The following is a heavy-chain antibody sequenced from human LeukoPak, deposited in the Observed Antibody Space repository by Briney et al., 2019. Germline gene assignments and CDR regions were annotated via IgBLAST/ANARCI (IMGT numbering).Heavy chain of an antibody. J-gene: IGHJ4*02. D-gene: IGHD5-24*01. V-gene: IGHV4-61*01. CDR1: GGSISSSSYY. CDR3: ARDQDGSFDY. CDR2: IYYSGST. Sequence: PSETLSLTCTVSGGSISSSSYYWSWIRQPPGKGLEWIGYIYYSGSTNYNPSLKSRVTISVDTSKNQFSLKLSSVTAADTAVYYCARDQDGSFDYWGQGTLVTVSS.